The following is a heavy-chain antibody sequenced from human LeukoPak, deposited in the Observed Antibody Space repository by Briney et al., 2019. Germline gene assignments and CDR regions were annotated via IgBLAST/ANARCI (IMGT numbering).Heavy chain of an antibody. V-gene: IGHV3-30*02. CDR2: IRYDGSNK. D-gene: IGHD3-10*01. Sequence: PGGSLRLSCAASGFTFSSYGMHWVRQAPGKGLEWVAFIRYDGSNKYYADSVKGRFTISRDNSKNTLYLQMNSLRAEDTAVYYCAREVYYGSGGPRLDYWGQGTLVTVSS. CDR1: GFTFSSYG. CDR3: AREVYYGSGGPRLDY. J-gene: IGHJ4*02.